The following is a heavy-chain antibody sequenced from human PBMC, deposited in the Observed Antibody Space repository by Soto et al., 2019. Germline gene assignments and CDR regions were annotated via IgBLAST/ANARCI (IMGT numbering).Heavy chain of an antibody. Sequence: QVQLVQSGPKVTKPGSSVKVSCKASGGSFSNSGISWVRQAPGQGLQWIGGIIPLFGKSDYRQEFQGRVTLTTDESKTTAYMELSSLRSEDSATYYCAKDRAGDMSLWGQGTLVTVSS. CDR3: AKDRAGDMSL. CDR1: GGSFSNSG. CDR2: IIPLFGKS. J-gene: IGHJ4*02. D-gene: IGHD2-21*01. V-gene: IGHV1-69*05.